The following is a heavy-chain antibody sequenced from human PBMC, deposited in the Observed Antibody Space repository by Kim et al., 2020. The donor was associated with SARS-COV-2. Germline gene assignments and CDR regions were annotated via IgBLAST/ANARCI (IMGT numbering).Heavy chain of an antibody. CDR2: IITIFGTA. CDR1: GGTFSSYA. CDR3: VSGGVRAPYGDYYGMDV. J-gene: IGHJ6*02. Sequence: SVKVSCKASGGTFSSYAFSWVRQAPGQGLEWMGGIITIFGTANYVQKFQGRVTVTADESTSTAYMELSSLRSEDTAVYYCVSGGVRAPYGDYYGMDVWGQGTTVTVSS. V-gene: IGHV1-69*13. D-gene: IGHD4-17*01.